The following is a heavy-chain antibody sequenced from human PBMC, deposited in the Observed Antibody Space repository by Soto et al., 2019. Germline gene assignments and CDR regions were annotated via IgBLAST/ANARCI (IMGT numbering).Heavy chain of an antibody. D-gene: IGHD2-15*01. CDR2: ILYTGTT. CDR1: GDSISSGGYY. CDR3: ARALDCSDGSCYFRGVNH. J-gene: IGHJ5*02. V-gene: IGHV4-31*03. Sequence: QVQLQESGPGLVRPSETLSLTCTVSGDSISSGGYYWSWIRQYPGEGLEWMGYILYTGTTYYNPSLKSRLNISVDTSANQFSLKLTSVTAADTAVYYCARALDCSDGSCYFRGVNHWGQGTLVTVSS.